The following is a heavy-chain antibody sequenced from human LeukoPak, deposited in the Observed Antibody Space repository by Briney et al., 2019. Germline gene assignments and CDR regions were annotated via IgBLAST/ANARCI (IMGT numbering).Heavy chain of an antibody. V-gene: IGHV4-59*01. Sequence: SETLSLTCTVSGASINSYYWIWLRQPPGQGLEGIGYIYYSGNTNYNPSLKSRVIISVDTSKNQLSLKLSSVTAADTAVYYCAMIVVTDYYYYYMDVWGKGTTVTVSS. J-gene: IGHJ6*03. CDR3: AMIVVTDYYYYYMDV. CDR2: IYYSGNT. CDR1: GASINSYY. D-gene: IGHD4-23*01.